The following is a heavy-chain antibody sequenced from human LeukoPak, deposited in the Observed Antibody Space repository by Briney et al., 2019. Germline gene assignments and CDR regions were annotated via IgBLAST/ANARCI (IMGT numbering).Heavy chain of an antibody. J-gene: IGHJ3*02. Sequence: PGGSLRLSYAASGFTFSSYSMNWVRQAPGKGLEWVSSISSRSTYMYYADSVKGRFTISRDNAQNSMYLQMNSLRAEDTAVYYCGRVGGRSKAAKGDAFDIWGQGTMVDVSS. V-gene: IGHV3-21*01. D-gene: IGHD6-6*01. CDR3: GRVGGRSKAAKGDAFDI. CDR1: GFTFSSYS. CDR2: ISSRSTYM.